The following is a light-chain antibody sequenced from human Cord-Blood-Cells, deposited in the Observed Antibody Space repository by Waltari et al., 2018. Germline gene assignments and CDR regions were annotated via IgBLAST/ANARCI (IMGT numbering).Light chain of an antibody. CDR1: SSDVGGYNY. CDR3: SSYTSSSTWV. V-gene: IGLV2-14*01. CDR2: DVS. J-gene: IGLJ3*02. Sequence: QSALTQPASVSGSPGQSITISCTGTSSDVGGYNYVSCYQQHPGKAHKLMIYDVSKPPSGVSNRFSGSKSGNTASLTISGLQAEDEADYYCSSYTSSSTWVFGGGTKLTVL.